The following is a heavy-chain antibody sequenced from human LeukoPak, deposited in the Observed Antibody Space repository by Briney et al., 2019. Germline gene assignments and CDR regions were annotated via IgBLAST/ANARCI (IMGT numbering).Heavy chain of an antibody. CDR1: GFIVSNAW. CDR2: IKSKTDGGTT. D-gene: IGHD3-16*01. J-gene: IGHJ4*02. CDR3: ARDNDSRDPPHFDY. V-gene: IGHV3-15*01. Sequence: GGSLRLSCAASGFIVSNAWMSWVRQAPGKGLEWVGRIKSKTDGGTTDYAAPVKGRFTISRDDSKNTLYLQMNSLKIEDTAVYYCARDNDSRDPPHFDYWGQGTLVTVSS.